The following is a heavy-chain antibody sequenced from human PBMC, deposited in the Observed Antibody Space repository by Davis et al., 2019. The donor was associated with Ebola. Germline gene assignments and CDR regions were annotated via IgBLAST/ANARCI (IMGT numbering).Heavy chain of an antibody. CDR2: MNPNSGNT. CDR3: ARELIVVVVAATNYYYYGMDV. Sequence: AASVKVSCKASGYTFTSYDINWVRQATGQGLEWMGWMNPNSGNTGYAQKFQGRVTMTRNTSISTAYMELSSLRSEDTAVYYCARELIVVVVAATNYYYYGMDVWGQGTTVTVSS. D-gene: IGHD2-15*01. CDR1: GYTFTSYD. J-gene: IGHJ6*02. V-gene: IGHV1-8*01.